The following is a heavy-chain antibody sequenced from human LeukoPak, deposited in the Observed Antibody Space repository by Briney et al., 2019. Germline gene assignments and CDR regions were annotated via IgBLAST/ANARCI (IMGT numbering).Heavy chain of an antibody. D-gene: IGHD5-18*01. CDR3: ARDLGRQLWSIDYYGMDV. V-gene: IGHV3-21*01. J-gene: IGHJ6*02. Sequence: GGSLRLSCAASGFTFSSYSMNWVRQAPGKGLEWVSSISSSSSYIYYADSVKGRFTISRDNAKNSLYLQMNSLRAEDTAVYYCARDLGRQLWSIDYYGMDVWGQGTTVTVSS. CDR1: GFTFSSYS. CDR2: ISSSSSYI.